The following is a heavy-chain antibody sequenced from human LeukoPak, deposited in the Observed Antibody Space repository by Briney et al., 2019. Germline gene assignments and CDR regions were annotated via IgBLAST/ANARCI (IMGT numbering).Heavy chain of an antibody. CDR2: ISGSGGST. V-gene: IGHV3-23*01. CDR3: ATSSGYYDFWSGYFPGHYYYYYGMDV. Sequence: GGSLRLSCAASGFTFSSYAMSWVRQTPGKGLEWVSAISGSGGSTYSADSVKGRFTISRDNSKNTLYLQMNSLRAEDTAVYYCATSSGYYDFWSGYFPGHYYYYYGMDVWGQGTTVTVSS. J-gene: IGHJ6*02. D-gene: IGHD3-3*01. CDR1: GFTFSSYA.